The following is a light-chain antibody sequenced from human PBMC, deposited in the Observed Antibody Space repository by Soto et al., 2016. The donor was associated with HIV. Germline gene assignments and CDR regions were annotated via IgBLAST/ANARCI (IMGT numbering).Light chain of an antibody. CDR2: LGS. V-gene: IGKV2-28*01. CDR1: QSLLHSNGYNY. CDR3: MQALQTPRT. Sequence: DIVMTQSPLSLSVTPGEPASISCRSSQSLLHSNGYNYLDWYLQKPGQSPQLLIYLGSDRASGVPDRFSGSGSGTEFTLKISRVEAEDVGVYYCMQALQTPRTFGPGPKWISN. J-gene: IGKJ3*01.